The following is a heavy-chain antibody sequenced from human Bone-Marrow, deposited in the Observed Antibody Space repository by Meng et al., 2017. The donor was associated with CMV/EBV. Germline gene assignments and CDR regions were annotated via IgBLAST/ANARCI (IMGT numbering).Heavy chain of an antibody. Sequence: GGSLRLSCAASGFTFSSYWMHWVRQAPGKGLVWVSHVNSDGSSTSYADSVKGRFTISRDNSKNTLYLQMNSLRAEDTAVYYCAIGSQYQLLYDWGQGTLVTVSS. CDR1: GFTFSSYW. CDR2: VNSDGSST. J-gene: IGHJ4*02. CDR3: AIGSQYQLLYD. V-gene: IGHV3-74*01. D-gene: IGHD2-2*02.